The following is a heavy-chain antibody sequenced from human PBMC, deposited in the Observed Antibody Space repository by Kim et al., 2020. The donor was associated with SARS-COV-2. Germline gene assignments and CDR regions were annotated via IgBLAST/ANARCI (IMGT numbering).Heavy chain of an antibody. CDR3: ARESSNYQDYFEY. V-gene: IGHV3-74*03. D-gene: IGHD1-7*01. CDR2: INSNGSPS. J-gene: IGHJ4*02. Sequence: GGSLRLSCAASGFTFNSFWMHWVRQVPGKRLMWVSGINSNGSPSKYADSVKGRFTISRDNAKNTLYLQMNSLSTDDSAVYYCARESSNYQDYFEYWGQGTLVTVS. CDR1: GFTFNSFW.